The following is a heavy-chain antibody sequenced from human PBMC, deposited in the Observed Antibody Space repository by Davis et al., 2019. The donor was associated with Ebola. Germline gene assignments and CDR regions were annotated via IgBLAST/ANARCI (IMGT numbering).Heavy chain of an antibody. J-gene: IGHJ5*02. D-gene: IGHD3-9*01. CDR2: ISAYNGDP. CDR3: ARDYSDISIGYPGLMVDP. CDR1: GYTFTSYG. V-gene: IGHV1-18*01. Sequence: AASVKVSCKASGYTFTSYGISWVRQAPGHGLEWMGWISAYNGDPDYAQKFQGRVTMTTDTSTNTAYMELRSLRSDDTAVYFCARDYSDISIGYPGLMVDPWGQGTLVIVSS.